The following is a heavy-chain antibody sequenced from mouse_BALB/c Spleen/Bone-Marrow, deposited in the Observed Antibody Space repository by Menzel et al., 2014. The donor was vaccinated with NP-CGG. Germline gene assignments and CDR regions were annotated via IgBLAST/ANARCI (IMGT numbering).Heavy chain of an antibody. CDR1: GYTFTTYW. CDR3: ARGGDNFAWFAY. CDR2: VDPSDGYT. Sequence: LVESGAELVTPGASVKLSCKASGYTFTTYWMHWVKQRPGHGLEWTGQVDPSDGYTNYSQMFKGKATLTVDKSSSTAYMQLSSLSSEDSAVYYCARGGDNFAWFAYWGQGTLVTVSA. J-gene: IGHJ3*01. D-gene: IGHD1-3*01. V-gene: IGHV1-69*02.